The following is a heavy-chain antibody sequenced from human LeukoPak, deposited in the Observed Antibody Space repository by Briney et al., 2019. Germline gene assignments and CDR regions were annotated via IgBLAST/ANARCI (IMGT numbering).Heavy chain of an antibody. CDR1: GYTFTGYY. CDR2: INPNSGGT. J-gene: IGHJ4*02. CDR3: ARDHRRYCSGGSCYGY. D-gene: IGHD2-15*01. V-gene: IGHV1-2*02. Sequence: ASVKVSCKASGYTFTGYYMHWVRQAPGQELEWMGRINPNSGGTNYAQKFQGRVTMTRDTSISTAYMELSRLRSDDTAVYYCARDHRRYCSGGSCYGYWGQGTLVTVSS.